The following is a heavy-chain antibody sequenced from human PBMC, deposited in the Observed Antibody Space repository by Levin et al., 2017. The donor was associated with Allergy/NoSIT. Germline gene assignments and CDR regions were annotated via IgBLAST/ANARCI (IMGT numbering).Heavy chain of an antibody. D-gene: IGHD3/OR15-3a*01. J-gene: IGHJ6*04. CDR3: ARESEREEYSPYYFYHYGLDV. CDR2: VNSDGSET. V-gene: IGHV3-74*03. CDR1: GFTFRSFW. Sequence: GESLKISCTASGFTFRSFWIHWVRQTPGKGLVWVSRVNSDGSETTYGGSVKGRFTISRDNANHMVYLEMKSLTGEDTGLYFCARESEREEYSPYYFYHYGLDVWGKGTTVTVVS.